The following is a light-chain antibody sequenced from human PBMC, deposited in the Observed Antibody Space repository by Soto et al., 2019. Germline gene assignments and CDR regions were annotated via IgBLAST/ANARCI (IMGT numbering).Light chain of an antibody. V-gene: IGLV1-40*01. J-gene: IGLJ6*01. CDR1: STNIGANFD. CDR2: GNT. Sequence: QPVLTQPPSVSGAPGQRVTISCTGSSTNIGANFDVGWFQHLPGSAPKVLIYGNTNRPSGVPARFSGSKSGTSASLPITGRQPDEDADYYCQSYDRSVRAYVFGSGTKLTVL. CDR3: QSYDRSVRAYV.